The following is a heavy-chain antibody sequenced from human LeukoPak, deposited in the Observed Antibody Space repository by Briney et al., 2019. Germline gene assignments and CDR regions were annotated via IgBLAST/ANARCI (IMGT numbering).Heavy chain of an antibody. CDR1: GFTFSAYV. V-gene: IGHV3-23*01. D-gene: IGHD2-2*01. Sequence: GSLRPSCAASGFTFSAYVMSWVRQAPGKGLEWVSSISDTGDITYYTDSVKGRFTISRDNSKNTLYLQMNSLRAEDTAVYYCAKGGSTSLFDYWGQGTLVTVSS. CDR3: AKGGSTSLFDY. CDR2: ISDTGDIT. J-gene: IGHJ4*02.